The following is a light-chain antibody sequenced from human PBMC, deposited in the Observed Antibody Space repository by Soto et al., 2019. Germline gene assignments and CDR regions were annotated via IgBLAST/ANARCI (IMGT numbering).Light chain of an antibody. J-gene: IGKJ2*01. CDR2: GAS. CDR1: QSVGSD. V-gene: IGKV3-15*01. CDR3: QQYNNWPPYT. Sequence: EIVMTQSPATLSASPGERATLSCRASQSVGSDLAWYQQRPGQAPRLVIFGASTRAAGIPARFSGSGSGTEFTLTISSLQSEDLAVYYCQQYNNWPPYTFGQGTKLEIK.